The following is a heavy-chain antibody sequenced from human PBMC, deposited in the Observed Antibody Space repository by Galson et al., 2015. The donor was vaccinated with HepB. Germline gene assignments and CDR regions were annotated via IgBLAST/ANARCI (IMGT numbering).Heavy chain of an antibody. CDR1: GFFFSSYT. Sequence: SLRLSCAASGFFFSSYTMNWVRQAPGKGLEWVSSISRNSNYIYCADSVKGRFTISRDNAKNSLYLQMNSLRAEDTAVYYCLVSTDWGQGTLVTVSS. D-gene: IGHD5/OR15-5a*01. J-gene: IGHJ4*02. CDR2: ISRNSNYI. V-gene: IGHV3-21*01. CDR3: LVSTD.